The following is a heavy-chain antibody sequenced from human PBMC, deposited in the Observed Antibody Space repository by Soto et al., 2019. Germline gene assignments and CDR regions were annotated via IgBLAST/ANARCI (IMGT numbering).Heavy chain of an antibody. V-gene: IGHV4-61*01. D-gene: IGHD3-22*01. J-gene: IGHJ1*01. Sequence: QVQLQESGPGLVKPSETLSLTCTVSGGSVSSGSSYWSWIRQPPGKGLEWIGYIYYSGSTNYNPPPKSRVTISVDKSKNQFSLKLSSVTAADKAVYYCAIFVYYYDSRGYYQETEYFQHRSQGTLVTVSS. CDR3: AIFVYYYDSRGYYQETEYFQH. CDR2: IYYSGST. CDR1: GGSVSSGSSY.